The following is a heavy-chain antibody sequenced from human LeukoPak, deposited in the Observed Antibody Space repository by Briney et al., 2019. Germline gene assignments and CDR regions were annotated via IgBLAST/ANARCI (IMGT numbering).Heavy chain of an antibody. CDR3: ARDPGSSAFDL. CDR1: GFTFSSYS. V-gene: IGHV3-48*04. D-gene: IGHD1-14*01. CDR2: ISSSSSTI. J-gene: IGHJ4*02. Sequence: PGGSLRLSCAASGFTFSSYSINWVRQAPGKGLEWVSYISSSSSTIYYADSVKGRFTISRGNAKNSLYLEINSLRADDTAVYYCARDPGSSAFDLWGRGALVTVSS.